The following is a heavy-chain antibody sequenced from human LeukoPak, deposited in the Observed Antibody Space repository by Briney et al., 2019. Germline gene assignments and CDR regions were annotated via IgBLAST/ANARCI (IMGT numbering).Heavy chain of an antibody. CDR3: AKEKTIVGATIRGYFDY. V-gene: IGHV3-9*01. CDR1: GFTFDDYA. D-gene: IGHD1-26*01. Sequence: GRSLRFSCAASGFTFDDYARHWVRQAPGKGLEWVSGISWNSGSIGYADSVKGRFTISRDNAKNSLYLQMNSLRAEDTALYYCAKEKTIVGATIRGYFDYWGQGTLVTVSS. CDR2: ISWNSGSI. J-gene: IGHJ4*02.